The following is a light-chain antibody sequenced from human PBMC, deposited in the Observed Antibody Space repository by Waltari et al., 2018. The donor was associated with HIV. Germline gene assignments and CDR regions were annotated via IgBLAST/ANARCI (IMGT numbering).Light chain of an antibody. Sequence: DIQMTQSPASLSASVGDKVTITCRSSQWIKIYLNWYQQKPGRAPSVLIHSASTLQTGVPSRFSGSASGTDFTLTITNLRPEDSATYFCQQTFSVPLTFGGGTKVEIK. CDR1: QWIKIY. CDR3: QQTFSVPLT. CDR2: SAS. V-gene: IGKV1-39*01. J-gene: IGKJ4*01.